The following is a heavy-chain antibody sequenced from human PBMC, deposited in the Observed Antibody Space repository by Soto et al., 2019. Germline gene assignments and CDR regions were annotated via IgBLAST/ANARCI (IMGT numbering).Heavy chain of an antibody. CDR1: GVTLTNFLHYP. CDR2: SVRNMGTV. CDR3: AKRDTGAFLRYFDN. D-gene: IGHD3-10*01. V-gene: IGHV1-69*06. J-gene: IGHJ4*02. Sequence: QRQLVQSGAEVKKPGSSGKVACKASGVTLTNFLHYPINWVRQAPGQGLEWMGGSVRNMGTVNYAEKFQGRVTINAEKSAGTAYMALCSLRTEDTSHYYGAKRDTGAFLRYFDNRGKGTLFTVSS.